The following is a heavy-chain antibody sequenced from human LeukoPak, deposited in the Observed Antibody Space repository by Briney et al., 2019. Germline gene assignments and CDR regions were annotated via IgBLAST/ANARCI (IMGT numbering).Heavy chain of an antibody. CDR1: GGSFSGYY. CDR3: ARRSMIVVARAFDI. J-gene: IGHJ3*02. V-gene: IGHV4-34*01. D-gene: IGHD3-22*01. CDR2: INHSVST. Sequence: SETLSLTCAVYGGSFSGYYWSWIRQPPGKGLEWIGEINHSVSTNYNPSLKSRVTISVDTSKNQFSLKLSSVTAADTAVYYCARRSMIVVARAFDIWGQGTMVTVSS.